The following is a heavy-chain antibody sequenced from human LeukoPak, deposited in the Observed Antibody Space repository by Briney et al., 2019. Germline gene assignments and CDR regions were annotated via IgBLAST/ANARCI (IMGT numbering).Heavy chain of an antibody. J-gene: IGHJ6*03. CDR2: INPNSSGT. Sequence: WASVKVSCKASGYTFTGYYMHWVRQAPGQGLEWMGWINPNSSGTNYAQKFQGRVTMTRDTSISTAYMELSRLRSDDTAVYYCAKSAVPAAILGGYYYMDVWGKGTTVTVSS. V-gene: IGHV1-2*02. D-gene: IGHD2-2*01. CDR1: GYTFTGYY. CDR3: AKSAVPAAILGGYYYMDV.